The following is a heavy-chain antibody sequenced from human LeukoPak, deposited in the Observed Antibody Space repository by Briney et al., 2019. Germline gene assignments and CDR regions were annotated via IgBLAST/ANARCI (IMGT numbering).Heavy chain of an antibody. V-gene: IGHV4-61*02. CDR2: VHTGGSA. Sequence: SETLSLTCTVSAGSIGSGAYYWSWIRQPAGKGLEWIGRVHTGGSANYSPSLWSRVTISLDTSQNQFSLRLTSVTAADTAIYFCARSLPYCSSSSFFSYGMDVWGQGTTVTVSS. CDR3: ARSLPYCSSSSFFSYGMDV. D-gene: IGHD2-2*01. J-gene: IGHJ6*02. CDR1: AGSIGSGAYY.